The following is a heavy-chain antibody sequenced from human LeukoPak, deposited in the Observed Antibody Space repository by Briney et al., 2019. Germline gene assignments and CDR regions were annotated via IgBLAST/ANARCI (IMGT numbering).Heavy chain of an antibody. CDR3: AKGIYDYGLDV. V-gene: IGHV3-23*01. Sequence: GGSLRLSCAASGFTFSTYAMTWVRQAPGKGLEWVSLISASGDNTYYTDSVKDRLTISRDNSNNALYLQMKSLRVEDTAVYYCAKGIYDYGLDVWGQGTTVTVSS. CDR1: GFTFSTYA. CDR2: ISASGDNT. J-gene: IGHJ6*02.